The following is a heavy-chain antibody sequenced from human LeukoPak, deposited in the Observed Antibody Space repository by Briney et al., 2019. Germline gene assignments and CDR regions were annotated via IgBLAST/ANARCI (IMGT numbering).Heavy chain of an antibody. CDR3: AREYSSSSGKALDY. V-gene: IGHV3-48*02. D-gene: IGHD6-6*01. Sequence: GGSLRLSCAASGFTFSSYSMNWVRQAPGKGLEWVSYISSSSSTKYHADSVRGRFTISRDNAKNSLYLQMNSLRDEDTAVYCCAREYSSSSGKALDYWGQGTLVTVSS. CDR2: ISSSSSTK. J-gene: IGHJ4*02. CDR1: GFTFSSYS.